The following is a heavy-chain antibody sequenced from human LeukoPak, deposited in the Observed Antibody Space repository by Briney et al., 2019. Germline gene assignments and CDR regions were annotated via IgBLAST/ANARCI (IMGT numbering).Heavy chain of an antibody. CDR3: ARGDDIVVVAAATLHY. CDR1: GYTFTGCY. D-gene: IGHD2-15*01. V-gene: IGHV1-2*02. Sequence: ASVTVSCNASGYTFTGCYLHWVRHAPEQGLESMGWSNPNSGGTKYAQNFQGRVTMTRETSINTASMELTRLKSDDTAVYYCARGDDIVVVAAATLHYWGQGTLVTVSS. J-gene: IGHJ4*02. CDR2: SNPNSGGT.